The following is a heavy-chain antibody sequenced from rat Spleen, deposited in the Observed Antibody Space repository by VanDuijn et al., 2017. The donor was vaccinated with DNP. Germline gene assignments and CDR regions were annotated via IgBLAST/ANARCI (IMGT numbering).Heavy chain of an antibody. V-gene: IGHV5-7*01. CDR2: IHYDGGST. D-gene: IGHD1-3*01. CDR1: GFTFSDYY. J-gene: IGHJ4*01. CDR3: ARQTVAGNAMDA. Sequence: EVQLVESGGDLVQPGRSLKLFCAASGFTFSDYYMAWIRQAPTKGLEWVAYIHYDGGSTYYRDSVKGRFTVPRDNEKSTLYLQMDSLRSEDTATYYCARQTVAGNAMDAWGQGTSVTVSS.